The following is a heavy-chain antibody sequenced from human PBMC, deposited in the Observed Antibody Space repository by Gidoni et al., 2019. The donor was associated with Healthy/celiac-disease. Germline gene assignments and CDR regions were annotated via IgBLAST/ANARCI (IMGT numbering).Heavy chain of an antibody. J-gene: IGHJ5*02. D-gene: IGHD6-19*01. CDR2: IDWDDDK. V-gene: IGHV2-70*01. CDR1: GFSLSTSGMC. CDR3: ARMGAGTGGYNWFDP. Sequence: QVTLRESGPALVKPTQTLTLTCTFSGFSLSTSGMCVSWIRQPPGKALEWLALIDWDDDKYYSTSLKTRLTISKDTSKNQVVLTMTNMDPVDTATYYCARMGAGTGGYNWFDPWGQGTLVTVSS.